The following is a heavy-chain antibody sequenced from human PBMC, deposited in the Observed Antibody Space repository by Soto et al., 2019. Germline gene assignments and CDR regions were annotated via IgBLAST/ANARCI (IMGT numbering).Heavy chain of an antibody. CDR3: ARVGLLPYGAYRSSDY. D-gene: IGHD6-6*01. Sequence: SVKVSCNASGCTFSSYAIGLVRQAPGQGLEWMGGIIPIFGRANYSQKFQGRVTITADKSTRTAYMELSRLRSEDTAVYYCARVGLLPYGAYRSSDYWGQGTLVTVSS. V-gene: IGHV1-69*06. J-gene: IGHJ4*02. CDR2: IIPIFGRA. CDR1: GCTFSSYA.